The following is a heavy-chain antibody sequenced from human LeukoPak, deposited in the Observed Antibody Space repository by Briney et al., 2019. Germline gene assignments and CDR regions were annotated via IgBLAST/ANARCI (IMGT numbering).Heavy chain of an antibody. D-gene: IGHD3-22*01. V-gene: IGHV3-20*04. CDR3: ARVNDSSGYYSAPFDY. CDR2: INWNGGST. CDR1: GFTCDDYG. J-gene: IGHJ4*02. Sequence: GGSLRLSCTASGFTCDDYGMSWVRQAPGKGLEWVSGINWNGGSTGYADSVKGRFTISRDNAKNSLYLQMNSLRAEDTALYYCARVNDSSGYYSAPFDYWGQGTLVTVSS.